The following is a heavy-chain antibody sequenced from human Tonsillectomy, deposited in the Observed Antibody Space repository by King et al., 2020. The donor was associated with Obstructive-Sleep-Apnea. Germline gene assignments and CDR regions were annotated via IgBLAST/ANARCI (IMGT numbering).Heavy chain of an antibody. CDR2: ISYDGSNK. D-gene: IGHD2-15*01. Sequence: VQPVESGGGVVQPGRSLRLSCAASGFTFSSYGMHWVRQAPGKGLEWVAVISYDGSNKYYADSVKGRFTISRDNSKNTLYLQMNSLRAEDTAVYYCAKALAYCSGGPCYFYYYYYAMDVWGQGTTVTVSS. CDR3: AKALAYCSGGPCYFYYYYYAMDV. V-gene: IGHV3-30*18. CDR1: GFTFSSYG. J-gene: IGHJ6*02.